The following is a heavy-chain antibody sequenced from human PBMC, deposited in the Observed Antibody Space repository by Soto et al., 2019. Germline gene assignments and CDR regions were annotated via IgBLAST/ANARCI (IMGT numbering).Heavy chain of an antibody. J-gene: IGHJ5*02. V-gene: IGHV4-31*03. D-gene: IGHD5-18*01. Sequence: QVQLQESGPGLVKPSQTLSLTCIVSGGSISSNGYYWNWIRQHPVKGLEWIGYIYHSGSTYYNPSLKSRATISLDTSKNRFSLNLSSVTVADTAMYYCARDGGTAMVLDPWGQGILVTVSS. CDR1: GGSISSNGYY. CDR3: ARDGGTAMVLDP. CDR2: IYHSGST.